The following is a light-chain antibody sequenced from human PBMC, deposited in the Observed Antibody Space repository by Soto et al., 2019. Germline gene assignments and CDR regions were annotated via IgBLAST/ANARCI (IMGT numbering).Light chain of an antibody. CDR2: LGS. CDR3: MQALHLPLT. J-gene: IGKJ4*01. CDR1: QSLLQSNGYNS. Sequence: DIVMTQSPLSLPVTPGEPASISCRSSQSLLQSNGYNSLDWYLQKPGQSPQLLIYLGSNRASGVPDRFSGSGSGTDFTVKISRVEAEDVGVYYCMQALHLPLTFGGGTKVEIK. V-gene: IGKV2-28*01.